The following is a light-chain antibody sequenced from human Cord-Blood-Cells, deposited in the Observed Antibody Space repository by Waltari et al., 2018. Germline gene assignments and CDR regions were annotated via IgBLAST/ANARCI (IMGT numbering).Light chain of an antibody. CDR1: SSNIGSNT. CDR2: RNN. Sequence: QSVLTHPPSASGTPGQRVTISCSGSSSNIGSNTVNCYQQLPGTAPKLLINRNNQRPSGVPDRFSGSKSGTSASLAISGLQSEDEADYYCAALDDSLNGYVFGTGTKVTVL. CDR3: AALDDSLNGYV. J-gene: IGLJ1*01. V-gene: IGLV1-44*01.